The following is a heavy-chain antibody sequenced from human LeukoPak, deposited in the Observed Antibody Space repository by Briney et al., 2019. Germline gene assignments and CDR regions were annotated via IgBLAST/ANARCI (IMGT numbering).Heavy chain of an antibody. J-gene: IGHJ5*02. CDR1: GYTFTSYG. V-gene: IGHV1-69*04. CDR2: IIPILGIA. D-gene: IGHD4-4*01. CDR3: ARSPYSKGWFDP. Sequence: ASVKVSCKASGYTFTSYGISWVRQAPGQGLEWMGRIIPILGIANYAQKFQGRVTITADKSTSTAYMELSSLRSEDTAVYYCARSPYSKGWFDPWGQGTLVTVSS.